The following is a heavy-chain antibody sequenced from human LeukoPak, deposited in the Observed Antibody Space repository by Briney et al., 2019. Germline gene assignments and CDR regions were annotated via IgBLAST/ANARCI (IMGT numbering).Heavy chain of an antibody. CDR3: SRENGAFSPFGY. V-gene: IGHV4-4*02. J-gene: IGHJ4*02. Sequence: PSGTLSLTCGVSGGSISNTNWWSWVRQPPGQGLEWIGEISLTGLTHYNPSLESRVTVSLDKSKNQLSLNLTSVTAADTGVYYCSRENGAFSPFGYWGQGTLVTVLS. CDR2: ISLTGLT. CDR1: GGSISNTNW. D-gene: IGHD2-8*01.